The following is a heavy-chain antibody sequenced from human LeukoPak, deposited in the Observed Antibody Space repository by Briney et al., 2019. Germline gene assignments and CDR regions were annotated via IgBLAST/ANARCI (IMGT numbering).Heavy chain of an antibody. Sequence: SETLSLTCTVSGGSISSYYWSWIRQPPGKGLEWIGYIYTSGSTNYNPSLRSRVTISVDTSKNQFSLKLSSVTAADTAVYYCASIYGDYAAWFDPWGQGTLVTVSS. J-gene: IGHJ5*02. D-gene: IGHD4-17*01. CDR1: GGSISSYY. CDR3: ASIYGDYAAWFDP. V-gene: IGHV4-4*09. CDR2: IYTSGST.